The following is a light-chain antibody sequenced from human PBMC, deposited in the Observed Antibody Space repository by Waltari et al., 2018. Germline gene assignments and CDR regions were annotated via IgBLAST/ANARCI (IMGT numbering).Light chain of an antibody. J-gene: IGKJ2*03. V-gene: IGKV3-15*01. Sequence: EIELTQSPATLSASTGARVTLSCRASQGISNNSVWYQHKPGQPPRLLIYGASARATGVPERFSGSGYRTEFTLTISSLQSEDFAVYYCQHYNNRPPYSFGQGTKLDIK. CDR3: QHYNNRPPYS. CDR1: QGISNN. CDR2: GAS.